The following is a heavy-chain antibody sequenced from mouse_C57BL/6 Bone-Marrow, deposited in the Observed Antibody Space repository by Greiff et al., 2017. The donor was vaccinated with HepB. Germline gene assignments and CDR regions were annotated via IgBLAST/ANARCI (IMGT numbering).Heavy chain of an antibody. Sequence: VQLQQSGPELVKPGASVKISCKASGYSFTDYNMNWVKQSNGKSLEWIGVITPNYGTTSYNQKFKGKATLTVDQSSSTAYMQLNSLTSEDSAVYYCARSRFTTVVATDAMDYWGQGTSVTVSS. J-gene: IGHJ4*01. CDR2: ITPNYGTT. V-gene: IGHV1-39*01. D-gene: IGHD1-1*01. CDR1: GYSFTDYN. CDR3: ARSRFTTVVATDAMDY.